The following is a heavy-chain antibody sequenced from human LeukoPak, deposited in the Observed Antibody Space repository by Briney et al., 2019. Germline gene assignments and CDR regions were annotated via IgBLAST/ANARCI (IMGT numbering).Heavy chain of an antibody. CDR2: IIPIFGTA. D-gene: IGHD1-26*01. CDR1: GGTFSSYA. J-gene: IGHJ6*03. V-gene: IGHV1-69*05. CDR3: ASNPLGRDTRPYYYYYYMDV. Sequence: SVKVSCKASGGTFSSYAISWVRQAPGQGLEWMGGIIPIFGTANYAQKFQGRVTITTDESTSTAYMELSSLRSEDTAVYYCASNPLGRDTRPYYYYYYMDVWGKGTTVTVPS.